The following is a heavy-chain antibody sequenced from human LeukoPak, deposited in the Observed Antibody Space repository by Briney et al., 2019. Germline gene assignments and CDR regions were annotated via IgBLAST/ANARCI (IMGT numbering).Heavy chain of an antibody. CDR3: ARQFPYYYYMDV. CDR2: IYYSGST. CDR1: SGSISSSSYY. Sequence: PSETLSLTCTVSSGSISSSSYYWGWIRQPPGKGLEWIGSIYYSGSTYYNPSLKSRVTISVDTSKNQFSLKLSSVTAADTAVYYCARQFPYYYYMDVWGKGTTVTISS. V-gene: IGHV4-39*01. J-gene: IGHJ6*03.